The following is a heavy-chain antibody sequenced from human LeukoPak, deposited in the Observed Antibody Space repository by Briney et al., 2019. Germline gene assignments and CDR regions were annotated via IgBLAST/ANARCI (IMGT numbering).Heavy chain of an antibody. CDR1: GGSISSYY. CDR2: IYYSGST. V-gene: IGHV4-59*01. Sequence: SETLSLTCTVSGGSISSYYWSWIRQPPGKGLEWIGYIYYSGSTNYNPSLKSRVTISVDTSKNQFSLKLSSVTAADTAVYYCARDHQGIGFDYWGQGTLVTVSS. J-gene: IGHJ4*02. CDR3: ARDHQGIGFDY. D-gene: IGHD3-10*01.